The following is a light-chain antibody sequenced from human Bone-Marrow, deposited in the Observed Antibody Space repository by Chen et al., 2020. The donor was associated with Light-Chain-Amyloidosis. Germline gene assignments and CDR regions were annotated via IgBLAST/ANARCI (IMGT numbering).Light chain of an antibody. V-gene: IGLV2-14*01. J-gene: IGLJ1*01. CDR1: SSDVGGDNH. CDR2: EVT. Sequence: QSALTQPASVSVSPGQALTISCTGTSSDVGGDNHVSWYQQHPDKAPKLMISEVTNLPSWVPERFSGSKADNTASLTSSGHQTEDEADYFCSSDTSTNTLVCGSGTRVTGL. CDR3: SSDTSTNTLV.